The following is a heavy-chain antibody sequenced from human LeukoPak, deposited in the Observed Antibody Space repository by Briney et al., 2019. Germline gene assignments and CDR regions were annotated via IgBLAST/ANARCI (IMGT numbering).Heavy chain of an antibody. CDR2: INSSSGSI. J-gene: IGHJ4*02. CDR1: GFTFSSYS. CDR3: APAPYYYDSSGYY. D-gene: IGHD3-22*01. V-gene: IGHV3-48*04. Sequence: GESLRLSCVASGFTFSSYSMNWVRQAPGKGLEWVSYINSSSGSIYYADSVKGRFTISRDNAKNSLYLQMNSLRAEDTAVYYCAPAPYYYDSSGYYWGQGTLVTVSS.